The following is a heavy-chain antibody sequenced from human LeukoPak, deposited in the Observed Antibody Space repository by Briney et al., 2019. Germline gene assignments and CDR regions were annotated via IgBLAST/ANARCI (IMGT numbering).Heavy chain of an antibody. CDR1: GYTFTNHD. D-gene: IGHD1-7*01. CDR2: IGTYTGNR. Sequence: ASVKVSCKASGYTFTNHDLNWVRQAPGQGLEWMGWIGTYTGNRDYAQSLRDRVTMTTDTSTGTAYMELKSLRSDDTAVYYCATMYNGDYQGFDSWGQGTLVTVSS. J-gene: IGHJ4*02. V-gene: IGHV1-18*01. CDR3: ATMYNGDYQGFDS.